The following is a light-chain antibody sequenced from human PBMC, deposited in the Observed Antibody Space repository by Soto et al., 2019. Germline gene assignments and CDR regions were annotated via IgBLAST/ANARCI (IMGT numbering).Light chain of an antibody. CDR3: QQYGSSPWT. CDR1: QSVSSSY. V-gene: IGKV3-20*01. CDR2: GAS. Sequence: EIVLTQSPATLSLSPGERATLSCRASQSVSSSYLAWYQQKPGQDPRLLIYGASSRATGIPDRFSGSGSGTDFTLTLSILEPEDFAVYYCQQYGSSPWTFGQGTKVDIK. J-gene: IGKJ1*01.